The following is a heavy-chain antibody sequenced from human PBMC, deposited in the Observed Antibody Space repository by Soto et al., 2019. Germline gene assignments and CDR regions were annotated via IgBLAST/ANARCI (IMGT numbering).Heavy chain of an antibody. CDR2: ISVSGGST. J-gene: IGHJ4*02. CDR1: GFTFSSYA. V-gene: IGHV3-23*01. Sequence: VPLLESGGGLVQPGGSLRLSCAASGFTFSSYAMSWVRQAPGKGLAWVSGISVSGGSTYYADSVKGRFTISRDNSKNTLYLQMNSLRAEDTAVYYCASNTRYDPPDYWGQGTLVTVSS. D-gene: IGHD3-16*01. CDR3: ASNTRYDPPDY.